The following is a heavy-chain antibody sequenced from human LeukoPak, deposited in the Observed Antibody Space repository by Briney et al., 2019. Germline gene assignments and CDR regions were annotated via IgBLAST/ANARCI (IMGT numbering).Heavy chain of an antibody. CDR1: GFTFSSYD. CDR2: IRYDGSNE. D-gene: IGHD5-24*01. V-gene: IGHV3-33*01. Sequence: GGSLRLSCAASGFTFSSYDMHWVRRAPGKGPEWVAIIRYDGSNENYADSVKGRFTISRDNSKKTLYLQMNSLRAEDTAVYYCARSRYNLDYWGQGTLVTVSS. CDR3: ARSRYNLDY. J-gene: IGHJ4*02.